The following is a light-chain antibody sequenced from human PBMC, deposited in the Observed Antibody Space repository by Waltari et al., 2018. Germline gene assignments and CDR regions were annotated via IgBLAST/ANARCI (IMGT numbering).Light chain of an antibody. V-gene: IGLV2-14*01. Sequence: QSALTQPASVSGSPGQSITISCAGTSRDIGSYTFVSGYQQHPGKSPKFIIYDFSNRPSGVSDRFSGSKSGNTASLTISGLQADDEATYYCNSYTTGSSLTVIFGGGTKLTVL. J-gene: IGLJ2*01. CDR3: NSYTTGSSLTVI. CDR1: SRDIGSYTF. CDR2: DFS.